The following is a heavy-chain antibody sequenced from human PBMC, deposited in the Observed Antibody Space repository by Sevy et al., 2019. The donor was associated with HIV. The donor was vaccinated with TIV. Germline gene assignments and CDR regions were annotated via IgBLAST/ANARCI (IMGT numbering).Heavy chain of an antibody. D-gene: IGHD3-16*01. J-gene: IGHJ4*02. CDR1: GFTFSSYS. Sequence: GGSLRRSCAASGFTFSSYSMNWVRQAPGKGLEWVSYISSSSSTIHYADSVKGRFTISRDNAKNSLYLQMNSLRAEDTAVYYCARDTPMLITSYWGQGTLVTVSS. V-gene: IGHV3-48*01. CDR3: ARDTPMLITSY. CDR2: ISSSSSTI.